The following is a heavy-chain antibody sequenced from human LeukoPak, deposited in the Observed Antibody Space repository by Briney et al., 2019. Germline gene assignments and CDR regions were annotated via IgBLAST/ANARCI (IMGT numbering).Heavy chain of an antibody. D-gene: IGHD1-26*01. CDR3: ASLQMGAKDYFDY. V-gene: IGHV1-69*05. Sequence: GSSVKVSCKASGGTFSSYAISWVRQAPGQGLEWMGGIIPIFGTANYAQKFQGRVTITTDESTSTAYMELSSLRSDDTAVYYCASLQMGAKDYFDYWGQGTLVTVSS. CDR2: IIPIFGTA. CDR1: GGTFSSYA. J-gene: IGHJ4*02.